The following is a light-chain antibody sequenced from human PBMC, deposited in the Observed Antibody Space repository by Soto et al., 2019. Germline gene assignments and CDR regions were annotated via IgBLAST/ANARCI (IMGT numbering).Light chain of an antibody. Sequence: EIVMTQSPATLSVSPGERATHSCRASQSVSSNLAWYQQKPGQAPRLLIYGASTRATGIPARFSGSGSGTEFTLTISSLQSEDFAVYYCQQYTNWPPITFGQGTRLEI. V-gene: IGKV3-15*01. J-gene: IGKJ5*01. CDR3: QQYTNWPPIT. CDR1: QSVSSN. CDR2: GAS.